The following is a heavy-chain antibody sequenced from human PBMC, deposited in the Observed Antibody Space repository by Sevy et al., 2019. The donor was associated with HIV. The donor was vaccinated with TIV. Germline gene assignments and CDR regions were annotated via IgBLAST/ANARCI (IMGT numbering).Heavy chain of an antibody. Sequence: ASVKVSCKTSGYTFTSYGISRVRQAPGQGLEWMGWISTYNGNTNYAQKLQGRVTMTTDTSTSTAYMEVRTLGSDDSAVYYCARGHRITGTSRPPDYWGQGTLVTVSS. V-gene: IGHV1-18*04. CDR1: GYTFTSYG. J-gene: IGHJ4*02. CDR3: ARGHRITGTSRPPDY. CDR2: ISTYNGNT. D-gene: IGHD1-20*01.